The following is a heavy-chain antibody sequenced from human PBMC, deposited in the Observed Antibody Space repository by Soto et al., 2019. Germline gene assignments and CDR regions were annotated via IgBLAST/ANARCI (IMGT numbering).Heavy chain of an antibody. CDR3: ARGYYYDSSGYYRENWFDP. Sequence: SETLSLTCAVSGGSISSGGYSWSWIRQPPGKGLEWIGYIYHSGSTYYNPSLKSRVTISVDKSKNQFSLKLSSVTAADTAVYYCARGYYYDSSGYYRENWFDPWGQGTLVTVSS. D-gene: IGHD3-22*01. V-gene: IGHV4-30-2*01. CDR2: IYHSGST. CDR1: GGSISSGGYS. J-gene: IGHJ5*02.